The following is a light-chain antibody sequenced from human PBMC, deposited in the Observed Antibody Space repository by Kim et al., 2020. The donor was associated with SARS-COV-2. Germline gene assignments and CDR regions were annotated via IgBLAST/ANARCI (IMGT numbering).Light chain of an antibody. CDR3: QSYDSSNWV. V-gene: IGLV6-57*02. J-gene: IGLJ3*02. Sequence: GKTINSSCTVSSGSMASNYVQWYQQRPGSAPTTVIYEDNQRPSGVPDRFSGSIDGSSDSAALTISGLKTEDEADYYCQSYDSSNWVFGGGTQLTVL. CDR1: SGSMASNY. CDR2: EDN.